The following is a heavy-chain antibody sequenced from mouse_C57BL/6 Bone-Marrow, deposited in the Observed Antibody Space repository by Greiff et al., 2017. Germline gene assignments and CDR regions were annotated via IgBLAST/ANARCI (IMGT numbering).Heavy chain of an antibody. CDR3: ARENWYFDY. CDR2: ISYDGSN. CDR1: GYSITSGYY. D-gene: IGHD4-1*01. V-gene: IGHV3-6*01. Sequence: VQLQQSGPGLVKPSPSLSLTCSVTGYSITSGYYWNWIRQFPGNKLEWMGYISYDGSNNYNPSLKNRISITRDTSKNQFFLKLDSVTTEDTATYYCARENWYFDYWGQGTTLTVSS. J-gene: IGHJ2*01.